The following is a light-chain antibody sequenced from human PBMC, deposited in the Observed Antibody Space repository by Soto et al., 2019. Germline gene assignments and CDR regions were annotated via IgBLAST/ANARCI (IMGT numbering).Light chain of an antibody. V-gene: IGKV1-9*01. CDR1: QGISSY. J-gene: IGKJ2*01. CDR2: AAS. CDR3: QQLNSYPHT. Sequence: IQLTQSPSSLSASVGDRVTITCRASQGISSYLAWYQQKPGKAPKLLSYAASTLRSGVPSRFSGSGSGTDFTLTISSLQPEDFATYYCQQLNSYPHTFGQGTKLEIK.